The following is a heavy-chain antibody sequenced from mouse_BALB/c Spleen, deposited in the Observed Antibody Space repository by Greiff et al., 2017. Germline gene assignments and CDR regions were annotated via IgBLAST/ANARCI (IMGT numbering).Heavy chain of an antibody. CDR2: ISYDGSN. CDR3: ARDGSSSSRFDY. CDR1: GYSITSGYY. Sequence: EVQVVESGPGLVKPSQSLSLTCSVTGYSITSGYYWNWIRQFPGNKLEWMGYISYDGSNNYNPSLKNRISITRDTSKNQFFLKLNSVTTEDTATYYCARDGSSSSRFDYWGQGTTLTVSS. D-gene: IGHD1-1*01. J-gene: IGHJ2*01. V-gene: IGHV3-6*02.